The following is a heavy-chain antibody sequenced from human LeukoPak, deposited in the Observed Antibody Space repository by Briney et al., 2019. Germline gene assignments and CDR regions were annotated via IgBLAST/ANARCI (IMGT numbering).Heavy chain of an antibody. V-gene: IGHV4-59*01. CDR2: IYYSGST. Sequence: SETLSLTCTVSGGSISFYYWSWIRQPPGKGLEWIGFIYYSGSTNYNPSLKSRVTISVDTSKNQFSLKLSSVTAADTAVYYCARQGFGSSYFDYWGQGTLVTVSS. J-gene: IGHJ4*02. CDR3: ARQGFGSSYFDY. D-gene: IGHD3-16*01. CDR1: GGSISFYY.